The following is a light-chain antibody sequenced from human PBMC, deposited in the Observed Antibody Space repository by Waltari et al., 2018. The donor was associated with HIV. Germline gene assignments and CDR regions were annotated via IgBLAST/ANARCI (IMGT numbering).Light chain of an antibody. CDR1: KLGDKY. CDR3: QVWDNNNAV. J-gene: IGLJ2*01. V-gene: IGLV3-1*01. CDR2: QDT. Sequence: SYELTQSPSMSVSPGQTAIIACSGDKLGDKYVCWYQQRPGQSPVMVMYQDTERPSGVPERFSGSISGDTASLTISGTQPLDEADYYCQVWDNNNAVFGGGTKLTVL.